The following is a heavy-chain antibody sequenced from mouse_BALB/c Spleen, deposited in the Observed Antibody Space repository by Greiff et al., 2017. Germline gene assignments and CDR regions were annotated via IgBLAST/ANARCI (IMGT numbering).Heavy chain of an antibody. CDR2: INPGSGGT. J-gene: IGHJ4*01. V-gene: IGHV1-54*01. D-gene: IGHD1-1*01. CDR3: ARHGSSYVYAMDY. CDR1: GYAFTNYL. Sequence: QVQLQQSGAELVRPGTSVKVSCKASGYAFTNYLIEWVKQRPGQGLEWIGVINPGSGGTNYNEKFKGKATLTVDKSSSTAYMQLSSLTSEDSAVYYCARHGSSYVYAMDYWGQGTSVTVSS.